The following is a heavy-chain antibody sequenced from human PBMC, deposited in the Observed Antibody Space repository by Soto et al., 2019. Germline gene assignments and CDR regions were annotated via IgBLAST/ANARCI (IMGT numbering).Heavy chain of an antibody. J-gene: IGHJ4*02. Sequence: SETLSLTCAVYGGSFSGYYWSWIRQPPGKGLEWIGEINHSGSTNYNPSLKSRVTISVDTSKNQFSLKLISVTAADTAVYYCARECFGYCSGGSCYRVAAPYYFDYWGQGTLVTVPQ. CDR3: ARECFGYCSGGSCYRVAAPYYFDY. CDR2: INHSGST. CDR1: GGSFSGYY. V-gene: IGHV4-34*01. D-gene: IGHD2-15*01.